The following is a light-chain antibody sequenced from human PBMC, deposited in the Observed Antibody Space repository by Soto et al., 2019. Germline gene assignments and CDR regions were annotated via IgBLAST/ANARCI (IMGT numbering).Light chain of an antibody. Sequence: EIVLTQSPGTLSLSPGERATLSCRASQSVSSNYLAWYQQKSGQAPRLLIYGASSRATGIPDRFSGSGSGTDFALTISRLEPEDFAVYYCQQDGSSPLTFGGGTKVEIK. V-gene: IGKV3-20*01. CDR1: QSVSSNY. CDR3: QQDGSSPLT. J-gene: IGKJ4*01. CDR2: GAS.